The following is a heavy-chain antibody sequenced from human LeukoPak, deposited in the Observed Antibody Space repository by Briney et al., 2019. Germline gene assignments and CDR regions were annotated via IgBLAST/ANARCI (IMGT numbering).Heavy chain of an antibody. J-gene: IGHJ4*02. CDR3: ARELPGNDSWSGYSNFDY. Sequence: SETLSLTCTVSGASISSSSYYWVWIRQPPGKGLEWIGRIYTSGSTNYNPSLKSRVTISVDTSKNQFSLKLSSVTAADTAVYYCARELPGNDSWSGYSNFDYWGQGTLVTVSS. D-gene: IGHD3-3*01. CDR1: GASISSSSYY. V-gene: IGHV4-39*07. CDR2: IYTSGST.